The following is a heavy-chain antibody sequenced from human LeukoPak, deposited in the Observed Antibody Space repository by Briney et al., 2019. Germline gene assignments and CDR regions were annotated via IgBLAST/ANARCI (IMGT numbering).Heavy chain of an antibody. D-gene: IGHD3-10*01. Sequence: SETLCLTCAVYGGSFSGYSWGWIRQPPGKGLEWIGEINHTGGTNYNPSLKSRVTISVDTSKNQFSLKLSSVTAADTAVYYCARGRYSYFGSGSYFRAWGQGTLVTVSS. J-gene: IGHJ4*02. V-gene: IGHV4-34*01. CDR1: GGSFSGYS. CDR3: ARGRYSYFGSGSYFRA. CDR2: INHTGGT.